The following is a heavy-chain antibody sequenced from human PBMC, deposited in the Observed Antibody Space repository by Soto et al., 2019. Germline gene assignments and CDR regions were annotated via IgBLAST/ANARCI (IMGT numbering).Heavy chain of an antibody. V-gene: IGHV4-30-4*01. J-gene: IGHJ6*02. CDR3: ASGDRGGGGYYYYYYGMDV. D-gene: IGHD3-10*01. CDR1: GGSISSGDYY. CDR2: IYYSGST. Sequence: QVQLQESGPGLVKPSQTLSLTCAVSGGSISSGDYYWSWIRQPPGKGLEWIGYIYYSGSTYYNPSLKSRVTISVETSKNQFSLKLSSVTAADTAVYYCASGDRGGGGYYYYYYGMDVWGQGTTVTVSS.